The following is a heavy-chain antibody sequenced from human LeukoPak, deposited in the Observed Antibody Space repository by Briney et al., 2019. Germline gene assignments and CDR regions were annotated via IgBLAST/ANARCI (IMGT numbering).Heavy chain of an antibody. J-gene: IGHJ4*02. CDR1: GYTFTGYY. CDR3: ARDQQLTEEKAANDY. D-gene: IGHD7-27*01. V-gene: IGHV1-2*02. Sequence: ASVKVSCKASGYTFTGYYMRWVRQAPGQGLEWMGWINPNSGGTNYAQKFQGRVTMTRDTSISTAYMELSRLRSDDTAVYYCARDQQLTEEKAANDYWGQGTLVTVSS. CDR2: INPNSGGT.